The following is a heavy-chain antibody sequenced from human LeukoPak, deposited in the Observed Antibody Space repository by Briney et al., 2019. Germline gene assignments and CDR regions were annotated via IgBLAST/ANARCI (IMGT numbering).Heavy chain of an antibody. CDR1: GFTFSSYA. V-gene: IGHV3-30*04. Sequence: GGSLRLSCAASGFTFSSYAMHWVRQAPGKGLEWVAVISYDGSNKYYADSVKGRFTISRDNSKNTLYLQMNSLRAEDTAVYYCARTTRAVAARHHAFDIWGQGTMVTVSS. J-gene: IGHJ3*02. D-gene: IGHD6-6*01. CDR2: ISYDGSNK. CDR3: ARTTRAVAARHHAFDI.